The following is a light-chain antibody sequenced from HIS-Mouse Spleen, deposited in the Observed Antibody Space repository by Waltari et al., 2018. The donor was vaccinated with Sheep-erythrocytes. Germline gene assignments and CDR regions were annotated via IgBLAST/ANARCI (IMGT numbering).Light chain of an antibody. CDR1: QSVLYSSNNKNY. V-gene: IGKV4-1*01. Sequence: DIVMTQSPDSLAVSLGERATINCKSSQSVLYSSNNKNYLAWYQQKPGQPPKLLIYWATTRESGVHDRFSGSGSGTDFTLTSSSLQAEDGAVYYCQQYYSTPLTFGGGTKVEIK. J-gene: IGKJ4*01. CDR2: WAT. CDR3: QQYYSTPLT.